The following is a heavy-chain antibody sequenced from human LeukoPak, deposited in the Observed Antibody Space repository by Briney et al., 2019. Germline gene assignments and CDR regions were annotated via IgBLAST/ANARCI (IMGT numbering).Heavy chain of an antibody. CDR1: GFTFSGYW. J-gene: IGHJ4*02. V-gene: IGHV3-7*01. D-gene: IGHD1-26*01. CDR2: IKQDGYEK. CDR3: ARDKIVGPTTLDY. Sequence: PGGSLRLSCAASGFTFSGYWMNWVRQTPEKGLEWVANIKQDGYEKYYVDSVKGRFTISRDNAKNSLYLQMNSLRADDTAIYYCARDKIVGPTTLDYWGQGTLVTVSS.